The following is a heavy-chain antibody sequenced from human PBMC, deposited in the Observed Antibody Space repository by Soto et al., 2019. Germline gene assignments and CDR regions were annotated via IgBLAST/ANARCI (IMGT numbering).Heavy chain of an antibody. J-gene: IGHJ3*02. Sequence: EVQLVESGGGLVKPGGSLRLSCAASGFTFSSNMMNWVRQAPGKGLEWVSSISSGSDYMYYSDSVKGRFTVSRDNARNILYLQMNSLRIEDTAVYFCGRFPGTSCDGHCYSAFDIWGQGTMVAVSS. CDR2: ISSGSDYM. V-gene: IGHV3-21*02. D-gene: IGHD2-21*01. CDR1: GFTFSSNM. CDR3: GRFPGTSCDGHCYSAFDI.